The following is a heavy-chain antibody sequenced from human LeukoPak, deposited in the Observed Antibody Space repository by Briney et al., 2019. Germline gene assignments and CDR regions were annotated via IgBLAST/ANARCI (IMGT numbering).Heavy chain of an antibody. Sequence: PSETLSLTCTVSGGSISSHYWSWIRQPPGKGLEWIGYIYYSGSTNYNPSLKSRVTISVDTSKNQFSLKMSSVTAADTAVYYCARETDLYAFDIWGQGTMVTVSS. CDR1: GGSISSHY. V-gene: IGHV4-59*11. CDR2: IYYSGST. CDR3: ARETDLYAFDI. J-gene: IGHJ3*02.